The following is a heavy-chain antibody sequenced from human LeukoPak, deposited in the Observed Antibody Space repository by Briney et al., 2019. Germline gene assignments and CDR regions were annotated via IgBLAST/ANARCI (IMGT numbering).Heavy chain of an antibody. CDR2: IGRSGSYI. CDR1: GFSFSTHG. V-gene: IGHV3-21*01. J-gene: IGHJ4*02. CDR3: ARDFSGSYYVDY. Sequence: GGSLRLSCAASGFSFSTHGMNWVRQGPGKGLELVSSIGRSGSYIDYADSVKGRFTISRDDAKNSLYLQMNSLRAEDTAVYYCARDFSGSYYVDYWGQGTLVTVSS. D-gene: IGHD1-26*01.